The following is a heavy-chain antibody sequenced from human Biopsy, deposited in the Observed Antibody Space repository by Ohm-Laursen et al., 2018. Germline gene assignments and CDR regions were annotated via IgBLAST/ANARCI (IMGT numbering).Heavy chain of an antibody. J-gene: IGHJ3*02. Sequence: SETLSLTYTVSGGSVSSGSYYWSWIRQPPGKGLEWIGYIYYSGSTNYNPSLKSRVTISVDTSRNKFSLKLSPVTAADTAVYYCAGRPWPNAFDIWGQGTMVTVSS. CDR3: AGRPWPNAFDI. V-gene: IGHV4-61*01. CDR2: IYYSGST. CDR1: GGSVSSGSYY. D-gene: IGHD5-12*01.